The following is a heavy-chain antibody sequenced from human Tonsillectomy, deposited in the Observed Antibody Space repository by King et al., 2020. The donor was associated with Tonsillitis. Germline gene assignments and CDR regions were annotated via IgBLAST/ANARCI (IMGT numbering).Heavy chain of an antibody. CDR3: ARDLWSGYYTSYYYYGMDV. D-gene: IGHD3-3*01. CDR2: ISAYNGNT. Sequence: QLVQSGAEVKKPGASVKVSCKASGYTFTSYGISWVRQAPGQGLEWMGWISAYNGNTNYAQKLQGRVTMTTDTSTSTAYMELRSLRSDDTAVYYCARDLWSGYYTSYYYYGMDVWGQGTTVTVSS. V-gene: IGHV1-18*01. CDR1: GYTFTSYG. J-gene: IGHJ6*02.